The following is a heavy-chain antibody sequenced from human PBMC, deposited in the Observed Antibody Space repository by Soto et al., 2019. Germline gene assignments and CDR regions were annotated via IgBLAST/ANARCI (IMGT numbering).Heavy chain of an antibody. D-gene: IGHD1-26*01. CDR1: GFTSGT. CDR3: TQWDGYADV. J-gene: IGHJ6*02. CDR2: ISASSGKI. V-gene: IGHV3-23*01. Sequence: EVLLLESGGGLVQPGGSLRLSCAASGFTSGTTWVRQTPGRGLEWVSGISASSGKIFYAESVRGRFTISKDNSKNTLYVPMDSLRDYDTAIYFCTQWDGYADVWCQWNTVILPS.